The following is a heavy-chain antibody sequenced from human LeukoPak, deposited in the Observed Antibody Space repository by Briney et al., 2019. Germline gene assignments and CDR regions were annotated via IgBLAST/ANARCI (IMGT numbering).Heavy chain of an antibody. J-gene: IGHJ5*02. CDR1: GYTSTSYY. CDR2: INPSGGST. D-gene: IGHD3-10*01. Sequence: EASVKVSCKASGYTSTSYYMHWVRQAPGQGLEWMGIINPSGGSTSYAQKFQGRVTITADESTSTAYMELSSLRSEDTAVYYCAHTRGYYYGSGSYYKYNWFDPWGQGTLVTVSS. V-gene: IGHV1-46*01. CDR3: AHTRGYYYGSGSYYKYNWFDP.